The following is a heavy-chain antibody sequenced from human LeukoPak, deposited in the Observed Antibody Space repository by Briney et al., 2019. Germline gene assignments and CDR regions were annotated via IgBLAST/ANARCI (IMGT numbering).Heavy chain of an antibody. Sequence: GSLRLSCAASGFTVSSNYMSWVRQAPGQGLEWIGSVSYTGSTYDNPSLKSRVTISVDTSKNQFSLTVSSVTAADTAVYYCARVSDDVGYYSGSYTDAFDIWGPGTMVTVSS. D-gene: IGHD1-26*01. CDR3: ARVSDDVGYYSGSYTDAFDI. CDR2: VSYTGST. V-gene: IGHV4-39*07. J-gene: IGHJ3*02. CDR1: GFTVSSNY.